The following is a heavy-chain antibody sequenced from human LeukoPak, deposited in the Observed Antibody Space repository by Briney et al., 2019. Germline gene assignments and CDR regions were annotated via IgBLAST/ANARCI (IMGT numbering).Heavy chain of an antibody. CDR3: AILGIAVAGTGY. V-gene: IGHV3-21*01. CDR2: ISSSSSYI. Sequence: GGSLRLSCAASGLTFSSYSMNWVRQAPGKGLEWVSSISSSSSYIYYADSVKGRFTISRDNAKNSLYLQMNSLRAEDTAVYYCAILGIAVAGTGYWGQGTLVTVSS. J-gene: IGHJ4*02. CDR1: GLTFSSYS. D-gene: IGHD6-19*01.